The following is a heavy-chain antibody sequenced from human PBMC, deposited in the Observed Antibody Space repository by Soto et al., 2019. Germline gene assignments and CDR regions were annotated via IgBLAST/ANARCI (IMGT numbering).Heavy chain of an antibody. CDR2: INPNSGGT. D-gene: IGHD6-13*01. CDR3: ASGPGIAATVLDY. J-gene: IGHJ4*02. V-gene: IGHV1-2*02. CDR1: GYTFTGYY. Sequence: ASVKVSCKASGYTFTGYYMHWVRQAPGQGLEWMGWINPNSGGTNYAQKFQGRVTMTRDTSISAAYMELSRLRSDDTAVYYCASGPGIAATVLDYWGQGTLVTVSS.